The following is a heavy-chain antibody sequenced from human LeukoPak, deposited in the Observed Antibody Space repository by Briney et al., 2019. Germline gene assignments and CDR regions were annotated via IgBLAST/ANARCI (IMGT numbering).Heavy chain of an antibody. V-gene: IGHV4-34*01. CDR3: ASERHFRVRQLFRSSYFYFMDV. CDR2: VKTCGGT. Sequence: SQTLSLTCAVSGASLTDYQWSWIRQPPGTGLEWIGEVKTCGGTDYSPSRKSRVTISTDTSKNQISLSLASATAADTAVYYCASERHFRVRQLFRSSYFYFMDVGGRGTSVTVSS. D-gene: IGHD3-9*01. J-gene: IGHJ6*03. CDR1: GASLTDYQ.